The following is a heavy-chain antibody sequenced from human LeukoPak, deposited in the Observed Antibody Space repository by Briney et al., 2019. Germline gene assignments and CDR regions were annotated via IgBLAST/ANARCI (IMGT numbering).Heavy chain of an antibody. Sequence: PGGXXRLXCAASXFTFDDYAMHWVRHAPGKXXXWVSGISWNSGSIGYADSVKGRFTISRDNAKNSLYLQMNSLRAEDTALYYCAKDIFTMVRGVVDYWGQGTLVTVSS. CDR1: XFTFDDYA. D-gene: IGHD3-10*01. CDR3: AKDIFTMVRGVVDY. J-gene: IGHJ4*02. V-gene: IGHV3-9*01. CDR2: ISWNSGSI.